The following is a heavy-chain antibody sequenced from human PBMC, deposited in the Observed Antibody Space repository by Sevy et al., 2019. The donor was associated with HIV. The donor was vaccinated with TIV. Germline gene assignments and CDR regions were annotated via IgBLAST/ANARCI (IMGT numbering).Heavy chain of an antibody. CDR1: GFTVNSNY. CDR3: ARGKSGYGYALNY. CDR2: IHSDDTT. Sequence: GGSLRLSCAASGFTVNSNYMTWVRQAPGKGLEGVSVIHSDDTTYHANSVKDRLTISKDNFKNTLYLNMSSLRAEDTAVYYCARGKSGYGYALNYWGQGTLVTVSS. V-gene: IGHV3-66*01. D-gene: IGHD5-18*01. J-gene: IGHJ4*02.